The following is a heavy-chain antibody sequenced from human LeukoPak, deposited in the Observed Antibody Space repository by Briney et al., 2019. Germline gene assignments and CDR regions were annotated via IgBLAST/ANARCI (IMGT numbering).Heavy chain of an antibody. Sequence: SESLCLSCAASGYTISSYYYWCCIREPPRKVQWGSGSICHSGSTYYNPSVKSRVTISVDTSKNQLSLQLNSLTAADTAVYYCATKMGGSNKVPYFDYWGQGTLVTVSS. CDR2: ICHSGST. CDR1: GYTISSYYY. CDR3: ATKMGGSNKVPYFDY. D-gene: IGHD2-15*01. J-gene: IGHJ4*02. V-gene: IGHV4-38-2*01.